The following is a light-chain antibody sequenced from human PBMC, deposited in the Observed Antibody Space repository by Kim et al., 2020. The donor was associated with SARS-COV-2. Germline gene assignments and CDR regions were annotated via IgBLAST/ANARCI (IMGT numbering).Light chain of an antibody. J-gene: IGKJ4*01. V-gene: IGKV1-8*01. Sequence: AIRITQSPSSLSASTGDRVTITCRASQDISSYLAWYQQKPGKAPKLLIYSASTLQDGVPSRFSGSGSGTDFTLTISCLQSEDFATYYCQHYYTYPLTFGGGTEVEIK. CDR1: QDISSY. CDR2: SAS. CDR3: QHYYTYPLT.